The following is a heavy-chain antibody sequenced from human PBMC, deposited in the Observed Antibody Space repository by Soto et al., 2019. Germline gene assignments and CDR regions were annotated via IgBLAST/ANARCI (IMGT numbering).Heavy chain of an antibody. D-gene: IGHD6-19*01. CDR1: GFPFSTYA. J-gene: IGHJ3*02. V-gene: IGHV3-23*01. Sequence: GGSLRLSCAASGFPFSTYAMSWVRQAPGKGLEWVSTINNSGGGTYSPDSMKGRFTFSRDNSKNTLYLQMNSLRAEDTAVYYCAKTANGWFSAFDIWGQGTMVTVSS. CDR2: INNSGGGT. CDR3: AKTANGWFSAFDI.